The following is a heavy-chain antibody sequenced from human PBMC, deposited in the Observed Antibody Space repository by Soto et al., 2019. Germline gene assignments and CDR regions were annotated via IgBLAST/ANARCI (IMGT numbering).Heavy chain of an antibody. CDR3: ARGGPKRYYYGMDV. Sequence: QVQLVESGGGVVQPGRSLRLSCAASGFTFSSYGMHWVRQAPGKGLEWVAVIWYDGSNKYYADSVKGRFTISRDNSKNALYLQMNSLRAEDTAVYYCARGGPKRYYYGMDVWGQGTTVTVSS. CDR1: GFTFSSYG. CDR2: IWYDGSNK. J-gene: IGHJ6*02. V-gene: IGHV3-33*01.